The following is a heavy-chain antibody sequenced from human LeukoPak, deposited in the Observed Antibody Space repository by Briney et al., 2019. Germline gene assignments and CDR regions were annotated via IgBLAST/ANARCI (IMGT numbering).Heavy chain of an antibody. Sequence: PSETLSLTCTVSGGSISSSSYYWGWIRQSPGKGLEWIGSIDYSGTTYYNPSLKSRVTISIDRSKNQFSLKVNSVTAADTAVYYCARGEYYDSSGYYLNWFDPWGQGTLVTVSS. CDR3: ARGEYYDSSGYYLNWFDP. J-gene: IGHJ5*02. CDR2: IDYSGTT. CDR1: GGSISSSSYY. D-gene: IGHD3-22*01. V-gene: IGHV4-39*07.